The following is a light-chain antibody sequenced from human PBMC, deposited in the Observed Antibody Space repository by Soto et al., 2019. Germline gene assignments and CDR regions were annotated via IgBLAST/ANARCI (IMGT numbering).Light chain of an antibody. CDR2: GAS. J-gene: IGKJ1*01. V-gene: IGKV3-20*01. Sequence: EIVLTQSPGTLSLYPGERATLSCRASQSVSSSYLACSQQKPGPAPRLLIYGASSRATGIPDRFSGSGSGTDFTLTISRLEPEDFAVYYCQQYGSSPLWTFGQGTKVDIK. CDR3: QQYGSSPLWT. CDR1: QSVSSSY.